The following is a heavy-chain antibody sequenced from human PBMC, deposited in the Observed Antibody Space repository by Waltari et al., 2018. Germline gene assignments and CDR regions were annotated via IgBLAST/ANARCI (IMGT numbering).Heavy chain of an antibody. V-gene: IGHV1-2*02. D-gene: IGHD3-22*01. CDR1: GYTFTGYY. J-gene: IGHJ3*02. CDR2: INPNSGGT. Sequence: QVQLVQSGAEVKKPGASVKVSCKASGYTFTGYYMHWVRQAPGQGLEWMGWINPNSGGTKYAEKCQGRVTMTRDTCISTAYMELGRLRPDDTAVYYCARDLHIEYDSSGYYPMYDFDIWGQGKIANVSS. CDR3: ARDLHIEYDSSGYYPMYDFDI.